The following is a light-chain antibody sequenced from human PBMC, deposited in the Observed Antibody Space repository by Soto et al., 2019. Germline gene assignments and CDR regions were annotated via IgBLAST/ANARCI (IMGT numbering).Light chain of an antibody. Sequence: DVVMTQSPDSLAVSLGERATINCKSSQSVLYSSNNKNYLAWYQQKAGQPPKLLIYWASTRESGVPDRFSGSGSGTDFTLTINSLQAEDAEVYYCQQYHSSWTFGQGTKVDIK. CDR3: QQYHSSWT. V-gene: IGKV4-1*01. CDR2: WAS. J-gene: IGKJ1*01. CDR1: QSVLYSSNNKNY.